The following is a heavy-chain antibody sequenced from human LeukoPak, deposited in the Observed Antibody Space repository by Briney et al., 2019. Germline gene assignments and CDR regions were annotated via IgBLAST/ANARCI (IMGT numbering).Heavy chain of an antibody. J-gene: IGHJ4*02. Sequence: GGSLRLSCAASGFTFSSYWMSWVRQAAGKGLEWVANINQDGSEKYYVDSVKGRFTISRDNAKNSLYLQMNSLRAEDTAVYCCARVSGYCTNGVCSDFDYWGQGTLVTVSS. V-gene: IGHV3-7*05. CDR2: INQDGSEK. D-gene: IGHD2-8*01. CDR1: GFTFSSYW. CDR3: ARVSGYCTNGVCSDFDY.